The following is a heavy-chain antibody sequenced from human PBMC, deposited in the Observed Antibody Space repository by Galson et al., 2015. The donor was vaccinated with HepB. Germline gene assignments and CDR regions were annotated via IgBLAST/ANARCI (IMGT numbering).Heavy chain of an antibody. Sequence: SVKVSCKASGYTFTSYYMHWVRQAPGQGLEWMGIINPSGGSTSYAQKFQGRVTMTRDTSTSTVYMELGSLRSEDTAVYYCARALVGRDFWSGYPRTSYAFDIWGQGTMVTVSS. J-gene: IGHJ3*02. CDR3: ARALVGRDFWSGYPRTSYAFDI. CDR1: GYTFTSYY. D-gene: IGHD3-3*01. V-gene: IGHV1-46*01. CDR2: INPSGGST.